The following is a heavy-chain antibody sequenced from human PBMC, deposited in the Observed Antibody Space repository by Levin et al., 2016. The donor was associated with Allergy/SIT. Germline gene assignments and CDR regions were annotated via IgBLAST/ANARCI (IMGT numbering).Heavy chain of an antibody. D-gene: IGHD3-3*01. V-gene: IGHV4-59*01. J-gene: IGHJ2*01. CDR1: GGSISSYY. CDR3: ARRDFMDWYFDL. CDR2: IYYSGST. Sequence: GSLRLSCTVSGGSISSYYWSWIRQPPGKGLEWIGYIYYSGSTNYNPSLKSRVTISVDTSKNQFSLKLSSVTAADTAVYYCARRDFMDWYFDLWGRGTLVTVSS.